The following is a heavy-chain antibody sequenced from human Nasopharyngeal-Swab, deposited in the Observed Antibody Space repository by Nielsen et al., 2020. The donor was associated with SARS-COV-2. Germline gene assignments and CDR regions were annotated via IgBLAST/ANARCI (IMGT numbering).Heavy chain of an antibody. V-gene: IGHV1-18*01. D-gene: IGHD5-18*01. Sequence: ASVKVSCKASGYSFRGYGINWVRQAPGQGLEWMGWISVYNADRNYAKKFQGRVSMTTDTSTTTAYMELRSLTSDDTAVYYCARDVEEWLVVPSLSFDHWGQGTLVTVSS. CDR1: GYSFRGYG. CDR2: ISVYNADR. J-gene: IGHJ4*02. CDR3: ARDVEEWLVVPSLSFDH.